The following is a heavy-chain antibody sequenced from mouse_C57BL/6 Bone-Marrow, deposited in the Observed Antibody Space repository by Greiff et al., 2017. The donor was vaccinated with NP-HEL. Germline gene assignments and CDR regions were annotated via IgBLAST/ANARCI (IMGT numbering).Heavy chain of an antibody. V-gene: IGHV1-31*01. CDR3: AREGVLRSFWYFDV. CDR2: IYPYNGVS. D-gene: IGHD1-1*01. J-gene: IGHJ1*03. CDR1: GYSFTGYY. Sequence: EVQLVESGPELVKPGASVKISCKASGYSFTGYYMHWVKQSHGNILDWIGYIYPYNGVSSYNQKFKGKATLTVDKSSSTAYMELRSLTSEDSAVYYCAREGVLRSFWYFDVWGTGTTVTVSS.